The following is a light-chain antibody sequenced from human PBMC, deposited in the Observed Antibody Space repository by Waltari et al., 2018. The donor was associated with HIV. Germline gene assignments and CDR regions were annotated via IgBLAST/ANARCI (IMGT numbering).Light chain of an antibody. J-gene: IGLJ2*01. CDR1: SSDFGVYNS. CDR2: EVS. Sequence: QPPLPPPPSVSGSPGQSTPLPCPGPSSDFGVYNSVSWYQQHPGKAPKLMIYEVSNRPSGVSNRFSGSKSGNTASLTISGLQAEDEADYYCSSYTSSSILFGGGTKLTVL. V-gene: IGLV2-14*01. CDR3: SSYTSSSIL.